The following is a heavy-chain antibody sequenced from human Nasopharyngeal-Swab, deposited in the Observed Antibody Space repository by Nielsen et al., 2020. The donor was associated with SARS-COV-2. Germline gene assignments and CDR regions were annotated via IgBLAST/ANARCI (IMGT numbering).Heavy chain of an antibody. CDR3: AKGYTYGPPDYYFDY. CDR1: GGSISTADFS. D-gene: IGHD5-18*01. Sequence: SQTLSLTCAVSGGSISTADFSWNWIRQPPGKGLEWIGYINHRGSTYYNPSLKSRVTISVDRSKNQSSLKLDSVTAADTAVYYCAKGYTYGPPDYYFDYWGQGTLVTVSS. CDR2: INHRGST. J-gene: IGHJ4*02. V-gene: IGHV4-30-2*01.